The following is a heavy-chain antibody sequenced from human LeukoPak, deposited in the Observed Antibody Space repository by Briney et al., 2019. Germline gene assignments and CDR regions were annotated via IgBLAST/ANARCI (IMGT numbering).Heavy chain of an antibody. CDR3: AMDPGIAAAGIGRTLDY. Sequence: ASVKVSCKASGYTFTSYGISWVRQAPGQGLEWMGWISAYNGNTNYAQKLRGRVTVTTDTSTSTAYMELRSLRSDDTAVYYCAMDPGIAAAGIGRTLDYWGQGTLVTVSS. J-gene: IGHJ4*02. CDR1: GYTFTSYG. V-gene: IGHV1-18*01. CDR2: ISAYNGNT. D-gene: IGHD6-13*01.